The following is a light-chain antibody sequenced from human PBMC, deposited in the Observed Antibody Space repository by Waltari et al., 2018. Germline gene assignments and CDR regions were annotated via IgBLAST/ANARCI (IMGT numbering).Light chain of an antibody. Sequence: DIVMTQSPDSLAVSLGERATINCKSSQRVLYSSNNKNYLAWYQQKPGQPPKLLIYWASTRESGVPDRFSGSGSGTDFTLIISSLQAEDVAVYYCQQYYSTPPYTFGQGTKLEIK. CDR1: QRVLYSSNNKNY. CDR2: WAS. J-gene: IGKJ2*01. V-gene: IGKV4-1*01. CDR3: QQYYSTPPYT.